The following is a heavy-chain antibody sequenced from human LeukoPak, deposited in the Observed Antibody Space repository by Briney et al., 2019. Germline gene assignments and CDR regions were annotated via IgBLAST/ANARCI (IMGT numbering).Heavy chain of an antibody. CDR1: GYTFTSYG. V-gene: IGHV1-18*01. D-gene: IGHD3-10*01. Sequence: GASVKVSCKASGYTFTSYGISWVRQAPGQGLEWVGWISAYNGNTNYAQKLQGRVTMTTDTSTSTAYMELRSLRSDDTAVYYCARDLTVRGVILMGYWGQGTLVTVSS. J-gene: IGHJ4*02. CDR3: ARDLTVRGVILMGY. CDR2: ISAYNGNT.